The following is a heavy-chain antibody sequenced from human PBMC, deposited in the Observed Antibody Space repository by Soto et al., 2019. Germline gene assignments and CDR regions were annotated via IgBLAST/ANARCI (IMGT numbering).Heavy chain of an antibody. D-gene: IGHD2-2*01. Sequence: PGESLKISCKGSGYSFTSYWISWVRQMPGKGLEWMGRIDPSDSYTNYSPSFQGHVTISADKSISTAYLQWSSLKASDTAMYYCFIIVVVPAARHPYGMDVWGQGTTVTVSS. CDR2: IDPSDSYT. V-gene: IGHV5-10-1*01. CDR3: FIIVVVPAARHPYGMDV. J-gene: IGHJ6*02. CDR1: GYSFTSYW.